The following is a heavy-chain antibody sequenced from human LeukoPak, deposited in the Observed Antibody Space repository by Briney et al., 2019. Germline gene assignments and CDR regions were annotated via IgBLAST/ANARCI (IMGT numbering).Heavy chain of an antibody. CDR3: ARVNWSGWPNHYYYYMDV. Sequence: ASVKVSCKASGYTFTSYGISWVRQAPGQGLEWMGWISAYNGNTNYAQKLQGRVTMTTDTSTSTAYMELRSLRSDDTAVYYCARVNWSGWPNHYYYYMDVWGKGTTVTVSS. J-gene: IGHJ6*03. CDR2: ISAYNGNT. V-gene: IGHV1-18*01. CDR1: GYTFTSYG. D-gene: IGHD6-19*01.